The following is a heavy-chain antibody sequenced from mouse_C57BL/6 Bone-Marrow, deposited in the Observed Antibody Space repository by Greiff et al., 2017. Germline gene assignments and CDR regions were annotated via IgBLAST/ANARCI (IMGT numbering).Heavy chain of an antibody. CDR2: ISYDGSN. CDR3: ARITTVVPHYFDY. Sequence: EVQVVESGPGLVKPSQSLSLTCSVTGYSITSGYYWNWIRQFPGNKLEWMGYISYDGSNNYNPSLKNRISITRDTSKNQFFLKLNSVTTEDTATYYCARITTVVPHYFDYWGQGTTLTVSS. V-gene: IGHV3-6*01. J-gene: IGHJ2*01. D-gene: IGHD1-1*01. CDR1: GYSITSGYY.